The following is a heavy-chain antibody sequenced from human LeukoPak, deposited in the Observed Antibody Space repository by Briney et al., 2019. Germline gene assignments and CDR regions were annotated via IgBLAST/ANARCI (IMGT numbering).Heavy chain of an antibody. J-gene: IGHJ4*02. Sequence: ASVTVSCTASGYTFTGYYIHWVRQAPRQGLELMGWINPNSGGAKYAQKFQGRVTMTRDTSISTAYMELSRMRSDDTAVYYCASGCGSTSCPGPYYFDYWGQGTLATVSS. V-gene: IGHV1-2*02. CDR1: GYTFTGYY. D-gene: IGHD2-2*01. CDR3: ASGCGSTSCPGPYYFDY. CDR2: INPNSGGA.